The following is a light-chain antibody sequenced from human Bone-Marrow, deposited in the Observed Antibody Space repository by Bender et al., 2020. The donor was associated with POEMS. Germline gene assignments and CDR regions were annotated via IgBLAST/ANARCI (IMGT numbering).Light chain of an antibody. J-gene: IGLJ3*02. V-gene: IGLV3-1*01. CDR2: QDT. CDR3: ASYATGGTLV. Sequence: SYELTQPPSVSVSPGQTASSTCSGHELGDKYVSWYHQKAGKSPILVIFQDTKRPSGIPDRFSGAKSGNTASLTISGLQSDDEADYYCASYATGGTLVFGGGTKLTVL. CDR1: ELGDKY.